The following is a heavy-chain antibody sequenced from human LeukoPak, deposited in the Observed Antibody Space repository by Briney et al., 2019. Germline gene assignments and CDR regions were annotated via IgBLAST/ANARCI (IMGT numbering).Heavy chain of an antibody. Sequence: GGSLRLSCAASGFTFSTYAMNWVRQAPGKGLEWVSAISGSDGSTYYADSVKGRFTISRDNAKNSLYLQMNSLRAEDTAVYYCAKGYCSGGYCYPGAGYWGQGALVTVSS. V-gene: IGHV3-23*01. CDR3: AKGYCSGGYCYPGAGY. D-gene: IGHD2-15*01. CDR1: GFTFSTYA. CDR2: ISGSDGST. J-gene: IGHJ4*02.